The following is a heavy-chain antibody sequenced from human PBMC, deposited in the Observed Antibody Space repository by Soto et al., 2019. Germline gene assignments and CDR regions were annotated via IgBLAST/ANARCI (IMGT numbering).Heavy chain of an antibody. J-gene: IGHJ1*01. V-gene: IGHV1-8*01. CDR2: MNPNSGNT. D-gene: IGHD3-9*01. Sequence: QVQLVQSGAEVKKPGASVKVSCKASGYTFTSYDINWVRQATGQGLEWMGWMNPNSGNTGYAKKLQGRVTMTRNTSSRTAYMELSSLSSEDTDVYYWSRGWDLITIDPGEHWSQGTMVTVFS. CDR3: SRGWDLITIDPGEH. CDR1: GYTFTSYD.